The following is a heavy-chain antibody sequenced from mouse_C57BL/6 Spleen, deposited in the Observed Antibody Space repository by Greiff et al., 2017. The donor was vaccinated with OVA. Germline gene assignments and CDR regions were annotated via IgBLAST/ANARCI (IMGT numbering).Heavy chain of an antibody. CDR1: GYTFTSYW. V-gene: IGHV1-69*01. CDR2: IDPSDSYT. D-gene: IGHD1-1*01. J-gene: IGHJ3*01. Sequence: VQLQQPGAELVMPGASVKLSCKASGYTFTSYWMHWVKQRPGQGLEWIGEIDPSDSYTNYTQKFKGKSTLTVDKSSSTAYMQLSSLTSEDSAVYYCARGYYGSSFAYWGQGTLATVSA. CDR3: ARGYYGSSFAY.